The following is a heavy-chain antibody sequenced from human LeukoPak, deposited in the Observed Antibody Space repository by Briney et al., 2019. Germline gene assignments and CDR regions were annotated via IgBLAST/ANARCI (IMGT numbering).Heavy chain of an antibody. CDR2: ISGSGGST. CDR1: GFTFSSYA. Sequence: GGSLRLSCAASGFTFSSYAMSWVRQAPGKGLEWVSAISGSGGSTYYADSVKGRFTISRDNSKNTLYLQMNSLRAEDTAVYYCAKSGSSGWYLYYFDYWGQGTLVTVSS. V-gene: IGHV3-23*01. D-gene: IGHD6-13*01. CDR3: AKSGSSGWYLYYFDY. J-gene: IGHJ4*02.